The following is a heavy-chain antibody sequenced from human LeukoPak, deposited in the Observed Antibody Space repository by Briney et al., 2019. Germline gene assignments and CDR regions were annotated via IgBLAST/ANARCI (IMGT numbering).Heavy chain of an antibody. V-gene: IGHV1-8*01. D-gene: IGHD2-15*01. J-gene: IGHJ4*02. CDR3: ARRHGRCSDGSCYYPDY. CDR1: GYTFTSYD. Sequence: GASVKVSCKASGYTFTSYDINWVRQATGQGLEWMGWMNPNSGNTGYAQKFQGRVTMTGNSSITTAYMELSSLRSEDTAVYYCARRHGRCSDGSCYYPDYWGQGTLVTVSS. CDR2: MNPNSGNT.